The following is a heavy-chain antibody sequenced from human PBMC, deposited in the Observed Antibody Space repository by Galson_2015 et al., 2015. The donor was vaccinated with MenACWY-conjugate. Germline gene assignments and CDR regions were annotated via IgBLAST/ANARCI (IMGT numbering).Heavy chain of an antibody. CDR3: ARGDHRYCSRTNCPFDN. V-gene: IGHV3-49*03. J-gene: IGHJ4*02. D-gene: IGHD2-2*01. CDR2: IRSKAYGGAP. Sequence: SWFRQAPGKGLEWVSFIRSKAYGGAPEYAESVKGRFTISRDDSQSIAYLQMNSLKTEDTAVYYCARGDHRYCSRTNCPFDNWGRGTLV.